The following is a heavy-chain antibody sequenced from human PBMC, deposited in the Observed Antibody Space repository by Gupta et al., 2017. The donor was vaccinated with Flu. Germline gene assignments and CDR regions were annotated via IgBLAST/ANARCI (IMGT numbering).Heavy chain of an antibody. CDR3: APLEANYYGSGRSPIDH. J-gene: IGHJ1*01. Sequence: IFRSYAMIWVRQAPGKGLEWVSGFSTSGGRTHYADSVKGRFSISSDNSKNTLYLQMNSLRADDTAVYYCAPLEANYYGSGRSPIDHWGQGTLVIVSS. CDR1: IFRSYA. V-gene: IGHV3-23*01. D-gene: IGHD3-10*01. CDR2: FSTSGGRT.